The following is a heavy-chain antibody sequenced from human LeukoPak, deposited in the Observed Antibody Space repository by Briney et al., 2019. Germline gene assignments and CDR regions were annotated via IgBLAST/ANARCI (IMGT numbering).Heavy chain of an antibody. J-gene: IGHJ4*02. CDR1: GFTVSSNY. D-gene: IGHD5-24*01. V-gene: IGHV3-66*01. Sequence: GGSLRLSCAASGFTVSSNYMSWVRQAPGKGLEWVSVIYSGGSTYYADSVKGRFTISRDNSKNTLYLQMNSLRAEDTAVYYCARSRGWAWVPTYWGQGTLVTVSS. CDR2: IYSGGST. CDR3: ARSRGWAWVPTY.